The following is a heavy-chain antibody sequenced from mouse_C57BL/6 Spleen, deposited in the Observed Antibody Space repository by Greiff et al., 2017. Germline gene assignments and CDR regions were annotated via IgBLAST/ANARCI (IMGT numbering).Heavy chain of an antibody. CDR1: GYSITSGYY. CDR2: ISYDGSN. J-gene: IGHJ2*01. D-gene: IGHD1-1*01. Sequence: EVQLVESGPGLVKPSQSLSLTCSVTGYSITSGYYWNWIRQFPGNKLEWMGYISYDGSNNYNPSLKNRISITRDTSKNQFFLKLNSVTTEDTATYYCARARSYGSSLDYWGQGTTLTVSS. CDR3: ARARSYGSSLDY. V-gene: IGHV3-6*01.